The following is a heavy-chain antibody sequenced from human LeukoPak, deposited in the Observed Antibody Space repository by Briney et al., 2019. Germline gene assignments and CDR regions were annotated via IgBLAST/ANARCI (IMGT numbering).Heavy chain of an antibody. CDR1: GGSISSSSYY. CDR2: IYYSGST. V-gene: IGHV4-39*01. D-gene: IGHD3-3*01. CDR3: ARGPFFI. J-gene: IGHJ3*02. Sequence: SETLSLTCTVSGGSISSSSYYWGWIRQPPGKGLEWIGSIYYSGSTYYNPSLKSRVTISVDTSKNQFSLKLSSVTAADTAVYYCARGPFFIWGQGTMVTVPS.